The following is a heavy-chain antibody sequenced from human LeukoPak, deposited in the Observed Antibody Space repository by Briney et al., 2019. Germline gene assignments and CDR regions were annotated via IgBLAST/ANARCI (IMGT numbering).Heavy chain of an antibody. CDR1: GFTVSSNY. J-gene: IGHJ3*02. Sequence: SGGSLRLSCAASGFTVSSNYMSWVRQAPGKGLEWVSSFYRGISTYYADSAKGRFTTSRDHSKNTVYLQMDSLRPEDTAVYYCARYYDSSGYTQGAFDIWGQGTMVTVS. V-gene: IGHV3-66*02. D-gene: IGHD3-22*01. CDR2: FYRGIST. CDR3: ARYYDSSGYTQGAFDI.